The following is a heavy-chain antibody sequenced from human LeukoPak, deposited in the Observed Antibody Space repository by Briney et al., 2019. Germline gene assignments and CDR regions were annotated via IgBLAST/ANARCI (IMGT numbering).Heavy chain of an antibody. D-gene: IGHD4-17*01. J-gene: IGHJ5*02. CDR3: AKNYGDSNWFDP. V-gene: IGHV6-1*01. Sequence: SQTLSLTCAISGDSVSSNSAAWNWIRQSPSRGLEWLGRTYYRSNWFNDFALFVKSRITINPDTSKNQFSLQLNSVTPEDTAVYYCAKNYGDSNWFDPWGQGTLVTVSS. CDR2: TYYRSNWFN. CDR1: GDSVSSNSAA.